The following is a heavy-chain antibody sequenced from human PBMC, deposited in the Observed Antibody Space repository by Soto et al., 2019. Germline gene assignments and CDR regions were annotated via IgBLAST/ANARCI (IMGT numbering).Heavy chain of an antibody. Sequence: SVKVSCKASGGTFSSYAISWVRQAPGQGLEWMGGIIPIFGTANYAQKFQGRVTITADESTSRAYMELSSLRSEDTAVYYCARGRYDFWSGPEVNNWFDPWGQGTLVTVSS. V-gene: IGHV1-69*13. J-gene: IGHJ5*02. CDR3: ARGRYDFWSGPEVNNWFDP. CDR2: IIPIFGTA. D-gene: IGHD3-3*01. CDR1: GGTFSSYA.